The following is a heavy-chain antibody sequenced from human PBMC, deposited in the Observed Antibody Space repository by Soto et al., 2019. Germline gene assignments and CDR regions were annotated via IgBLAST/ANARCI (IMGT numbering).Heavy chain of an antibody. J-gene: IGHJ6*03. V-gene: IGHV4-59*08. D-gene: IGHD3-3*01. CDR2: IYYSGST. CDR1: GGSISSYY. Sequence: SETLSLTCTVSGGSISSYYWSWIRQPPGKGLEWIGYIYYSGSTNYNPSLKSRVTISVDTSKNQFSLKLSSVTAADTAVYYCARNEYAWSGYYQPYYYMDVWGKGTTVTVSS. CDR3: ARNEYAWSGYYQPYYYMDV.